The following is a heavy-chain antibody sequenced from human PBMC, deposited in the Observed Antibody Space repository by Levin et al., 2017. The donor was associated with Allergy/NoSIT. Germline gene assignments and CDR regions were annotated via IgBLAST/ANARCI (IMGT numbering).Heavy chain of an antibody. D-gene: IGHD6-25*01. CDR1: GFIFSHYW. Sequence: LSLTCAGSGFIFSHYWMHWVRQTGKGLVWVARINSDGSSSSYAASARGRFTISRDNAKDTLYLEMNSLRAEDTAVYYCARDRLPSIARRYWGGNWFDPWGQGTQVTVSS. V-gene: IGHV3-74*01. J-gene: IGHJ5*02. CDR3: ARDRLPSIARRYWGGNWFDP. CDR2: INSDGSSS.